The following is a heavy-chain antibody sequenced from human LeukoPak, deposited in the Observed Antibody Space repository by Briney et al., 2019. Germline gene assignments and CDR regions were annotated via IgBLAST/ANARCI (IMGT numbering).Heavy chain of an antibody. J-gene: IGHJ4*02. D-gene: IGHD3-10*01. CDR1: GFTFSNAW. V-gene: IGHV3-15*01. Sequence: PGGSLRLSCAASGFTFSNAWMSWVRQAPGKGLEWVVRIKSKTDGGTTDYAAPVKGRFTISRDDSKNTLYLQMNSLKTEDTAVYYCTTGPRARYYYGSGSDYWGQGTLVTVSS. CDR2: IKSKTDGGTT. CDR3: TTGPRARYYYGSGSDY.